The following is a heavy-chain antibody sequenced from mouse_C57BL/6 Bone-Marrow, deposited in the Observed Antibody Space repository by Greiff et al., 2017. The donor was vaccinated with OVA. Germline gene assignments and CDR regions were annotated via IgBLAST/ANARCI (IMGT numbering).Heavy chain of an antibody. D-gene: IGHD3-2*02. CDR3: ARSTQAPYYYAMDY. Sequence: EVKLMESGGGSVQPGGSLSLSCAASGFTFTDYYMSWVRQPPGKALEWLGFIRNKANGYTTEYSASVKGRFTISRDNSQSILYLQMNALRAEDSATYYCARSTQAPYYYAMDYWGQGTSVTVSS. J-gene: IGHJ4*01. CDR1: GFTFTDYY. CDR2: IRNKANGYTT. V-gene: IGHV7-3*01.